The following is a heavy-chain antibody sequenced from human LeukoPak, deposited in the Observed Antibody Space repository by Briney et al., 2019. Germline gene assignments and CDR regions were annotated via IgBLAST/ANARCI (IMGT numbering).Heavy chain of an antibody. CDR1: GYTFTSYA. CDR3: ARDYEGTYYDFWSGYPNWFDP. CDR2: INAGNGNI. J-gene: IGHJ5*02. D-gene: IGHD3-3*01. Sequence: ASVKVSCKASGYTFTSYAMHWVRQAPGQRLERMGWINAGNGNIKYSQKFQGRVTITRDTSASTAYMELSSLRSEDTAVYYCARDYEGTYYDFWSGYPNWFDPWGQGTLVTVSS. V-gene: IGHV1-3*01.